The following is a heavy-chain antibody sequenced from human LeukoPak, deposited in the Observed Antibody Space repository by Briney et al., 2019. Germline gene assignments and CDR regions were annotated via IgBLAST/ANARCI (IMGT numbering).Heavy chain of an antibody. D-gene: IGHD2-15*01. Sequence: AASVKVSCKASGGTFSSYAISWVRQAPGQGLEWMGGIIPIFGTANYAQKFQGRVTITADKSTSTAYMELSSLRSEDTAVYYCAKKRESVVVAVHDAFDIWGQGTMVTVSS. J-gene: IGHJ3*02. CDR1: GGTFSSYA. V-gene: IGHV1-69*06. CDR3: AKKRESVVVAVHDAFDI. CDR2: IIPIFGTA.